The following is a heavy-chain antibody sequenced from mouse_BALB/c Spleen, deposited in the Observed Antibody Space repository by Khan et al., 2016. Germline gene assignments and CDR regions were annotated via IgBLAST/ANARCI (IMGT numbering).Heavy chain of an antibody. V-gene: IGHV4-1*02. CDR3: ARAGSDGYLAY. J-gene: IGHJ3*01. Sequence: EVKLLESGGGLVQPGGSLKLSCAASGFAFSRYWMSWVRQAPGKGLEWIGEINPDSSTINYTPSIKDKFIIFRDNAKNTLYLQMSKVRSEDTALYYCARAGSDGYLAYGRQGTLVTVSA. CDR1: GFAFSRYW. CDR2: INPDSSTI.